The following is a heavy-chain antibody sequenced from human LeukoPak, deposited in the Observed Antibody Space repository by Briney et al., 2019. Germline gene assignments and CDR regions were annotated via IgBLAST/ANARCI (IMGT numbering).Heavy chain of an antibody. D-gene: IGHD3-3*01. Sequence: SQTLSLTCTVSGGSISSGGYYWSWIRQHPGKGLEWIGYIYYSGSTYYNPSLKSRVTISVDTSKNQFSLKLSSVTAADTAVYYCARVGLYYDFWSGYYTGRSEYYFDYWGQGTLVTVSS. CDR3: ARVGLYYDFWSGYYTGRSEYYFDY. CDR2: IYYSGST. CDR1: GGSISSGGYY. J-gene: IGHJ4*02. V-gene: IGHV4-31*03.